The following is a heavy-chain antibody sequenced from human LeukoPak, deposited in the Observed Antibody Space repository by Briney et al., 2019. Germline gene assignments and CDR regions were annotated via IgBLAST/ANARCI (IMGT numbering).Heavy chain of an antibody. CDR1: GGFINSGGYY. D-gene: IGHD3-16*02. CDR2: IYYSGST. V-gene: IGHV4-31*03. CDR3: ASESTYRYNY. Sequence: PSQTLSLTCTVSGGFINSGGYYWSWIPQHPRKGLEWIGYIYYSGSTYYNPSLKSRVTISVDTSKNQFSLKLSSVTAADTAVYYCASESTYRYNYWGQGTLVTVSS. J-gene: IGHJ4*02.